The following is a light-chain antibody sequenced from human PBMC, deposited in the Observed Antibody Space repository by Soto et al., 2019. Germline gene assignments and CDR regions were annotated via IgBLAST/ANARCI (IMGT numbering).Light chain of an antibody. CDR1: ISDGDS. J-gene: IGLJ2*01. Sequence: TQPAWVSGSSGQSITLSCSGTISDGDSVSWYQQHPGKAPKLIIYEVTNRPSGVSNRFSGSKSDYTASLTISGLQAEEEADYYCSSYTAASTLDVVFGGGTKVTVL. CDR3: SSYTAASTLDVV. CDR2: EVT. V-gene: IGLV2-14*01.